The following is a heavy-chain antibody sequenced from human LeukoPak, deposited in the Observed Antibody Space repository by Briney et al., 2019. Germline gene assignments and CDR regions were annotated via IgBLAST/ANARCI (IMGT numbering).Heavy chain of an antibody. V-gene: IGHV1-18*01. J-gene: IGHJ3*02. CDR1: GFTFTSYG. Sequence: ASVKVSCKVSGFTFTSYGISWVRQAPGQELEWMGWISAYNGNTNYAQKLQGRVTMTTDTSTSTAYMELRSVRSDDTAVYYCARVGVQDAFDIWGQGTMVTVCS. CDR3: ARVGVQDAFDI. D-gene: IGHD1-1*01. CDR2: ISAYNGNT.